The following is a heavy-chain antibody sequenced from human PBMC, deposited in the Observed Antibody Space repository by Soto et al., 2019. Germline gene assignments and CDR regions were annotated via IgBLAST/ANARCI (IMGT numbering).Heavy chain of an antibody. Sequence: ASVKVSCKASGYTFTGYYMHWVRQAPGQGLEWMGWINPNSGGTNYAQKFQGWVTMTRDTSISTAYMELSRLRSDDTAVYYCAREGGSFGDCSSTSCLISPADYGDYVSKEFQHWGQGTLVTVSS. CDR3: AREGGSFGDCSSTSCLISPADYGDYVSKEFQH. V-gene: IGHV1-2*04. CDR1: GYTFTGYY. J-gene: IGHJ1*01. CDR2: INPNSGGT. D-gene: IGHD2-2*01.